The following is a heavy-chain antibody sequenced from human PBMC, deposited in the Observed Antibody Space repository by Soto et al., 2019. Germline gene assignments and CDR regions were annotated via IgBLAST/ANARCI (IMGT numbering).Heavy chain of an antibody. D-gene: IGHD3-10*01. CDR3: ARDPSITMVRGDYYYYYYMDV. Sequence: ASVKVSCKASGYTFTSYGISWVRQAPGQGLEWMGWISAYNGNTNYAQKLQGRVTMTTDTSTSTAYMELRSLRSDDTAVYYCARDPSITMVRGDYYYYYYMDVWGKGTTVTVSS. CDR2: ISAYNGNT. CDR1: GYTFTSYG. J-gene: IGHJ6*03. V-gene: IGHV1-18*01.